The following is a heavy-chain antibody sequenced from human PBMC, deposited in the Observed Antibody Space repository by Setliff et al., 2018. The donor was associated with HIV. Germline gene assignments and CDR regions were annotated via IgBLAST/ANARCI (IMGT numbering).Heavy chain of an antibody. J-gene: IGHJ5*02. CDR2: IGSYSGYT. V-gene: IGHV1-18*01. CDR3: VRGHCNSDKCWYTWFDP. D-gene: IGHD2-2*01. Sequence: SFPSSPSTLINYGVSWVRQAPGQGLEWMGWIGSYSGYTIYAQKFQDRLTMTTDTSTTTASMELRSLRSDDTAVYYCVRGHCNSDKCWYTWFDPWGQGTLVTVSS. CDR1: PSTLINYG.